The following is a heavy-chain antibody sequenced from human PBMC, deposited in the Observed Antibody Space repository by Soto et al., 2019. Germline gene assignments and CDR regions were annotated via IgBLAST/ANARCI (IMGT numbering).Heavy chain of an antibody. CDR2: IRTKARSYTT. Sequence: EVQLVESGGGLVQPGGSLRLSCVVSGFTFSDHYMDWVRQAPGKGLEWVGRIRTKARSYTTEYAASVMGRFTISRDDSKNSLFLQMNSLRTEDTAVYYCARDLAGASGAEYCDYWGQGTLVTVSS. J-gene: IGHJ4*02. V-gene: IGHV3-72*01. CDR3: ARDLAGASGAEYCDY. CDR1: GFTFSDHY. D-gene: IGHD3-10*01.